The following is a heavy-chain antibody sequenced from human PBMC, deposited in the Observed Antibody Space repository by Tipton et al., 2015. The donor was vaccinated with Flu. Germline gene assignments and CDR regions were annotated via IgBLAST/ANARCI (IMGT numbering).Heavy chain of an antibody. D-gene: IGHD6-13*01. J-gene: IGHJ4*02. V-gene: IGHV3-7*01. Sequence: GSLRLSCAASGFTFSDYWISWVRRAPGKGLEWVANINQDGSQKYYVDSVKGRFSISRDNAKNTLYLQVNSLRAEDTAVYYCARDLHIAAANYWGQGTLVTVSS. CDR2: INQDGSQK. CDR3: ARDLHIAAANY. CDR1: GFTFSDYW.